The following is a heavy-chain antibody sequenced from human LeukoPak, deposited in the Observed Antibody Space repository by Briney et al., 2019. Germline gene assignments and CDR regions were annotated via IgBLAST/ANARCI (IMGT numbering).Heavy chain of an antibody. J-gene: IGHJ3*02. D-gene: IGHD5-24*01. V-gene: IGHV1-24*01. CDR3: ARDVAWMATIRLNDAFDI. CDR2: FDPEDGET. Sequence: ASVKVSCKVSGYTLTELSMHWVRQAPGKGLEWMGGFDPEDGETIYAQKFQGRVTMTTDTSTSTAYMELRSLRSDDTAVYYCARDVAWMATIRLNDAFDIWGQGTMVTVSS. CDR1: GYTLTELS.